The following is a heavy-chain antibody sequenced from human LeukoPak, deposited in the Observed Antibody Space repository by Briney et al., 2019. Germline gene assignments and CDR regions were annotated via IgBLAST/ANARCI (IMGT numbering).Heavy chain of an antibody. Sequence: ASVKVSCKASRYIFTGNYMHWVRQAPGQGLEWMGWINPDSGDTNYAQKFQGRVTMARDTSISTAYMELSSLRSEDTAVYYCARSGHQWELESWGQGTLVTVSS. J-gene: IGHJ4*02. CDR1: RYIFTGNY. CDR3: ARSGHQWELES. D-gene: IGHD1-26*01. V-gene: IGHV1-2*02. CDR2: INPDSGDT.